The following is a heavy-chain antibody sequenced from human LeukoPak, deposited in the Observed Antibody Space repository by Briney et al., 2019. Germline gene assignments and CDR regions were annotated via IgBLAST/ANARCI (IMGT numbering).Heavy chain of an antibody. J-gene: IGHJ4*02. CDR3: ARHTFTGNDY. V-gene: IGHV4-59*08. CDR2: IYYSGGT. Sequence: SETLSLTCTVSGGSISSYYWSWVRQPPGKGLEWIGYIYYSGGTNYNPSLKSRVTISVDTSKNQFSLKLSSVTAADTAVYYCARHTFTGNDYWGQGTLVTVPS. D-gene: IGHD3-10*01. CDR1: GGSISSYY.